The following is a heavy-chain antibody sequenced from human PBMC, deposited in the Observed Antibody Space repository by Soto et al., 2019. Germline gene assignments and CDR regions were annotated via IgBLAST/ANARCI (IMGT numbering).Heavy chain of an antibody. D-gene: IGHD3-22*01. Sequence: GGSLRLSCAASGFTFSSYAMHWVRQAPGKGLEWVAVISYDGSNKYYADSVKGRFTISRDNSKNTLYLQMNSLRAEDTAVYYCARDSMIVVTDYYYYYGMDVWGQGTTVTVSS. V-gene: IGHV3-30-3*01. CDR1: GFTFSSYA. J-gene: IGHJ6*02. CDR2: ISYDGSNK. CDR3: ARDSMIVVTDYYYYYGMDV.